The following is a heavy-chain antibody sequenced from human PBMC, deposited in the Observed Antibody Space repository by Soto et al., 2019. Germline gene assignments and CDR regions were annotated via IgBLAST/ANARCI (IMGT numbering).Heavy chain of an antibody. J-gene: IGHJ4*02. D-gene: IGHD3-22*01. Sequence: EVQLVESGGGLVQPGGSLRLSCAASGVTFSTYWMHWVRQAPGKGLVWVSRIKNDGSGTYYVDSVEGRFTISRDNAKNTLYLQMNSLRAEDTAVYYCVRGDGDYYDGNGYLGRHWGQGTLVTVSS. CDR1: GVTFSTYW. CDR2: IKNDGSGT. V-gene: IGHV3-74*01. CDR3: VRGDGDYYDGNGYLGRH.